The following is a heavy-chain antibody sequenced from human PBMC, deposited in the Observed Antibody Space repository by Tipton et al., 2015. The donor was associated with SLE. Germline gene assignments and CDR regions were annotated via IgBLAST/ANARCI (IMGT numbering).Heavy chain of an antibody. CDR1: GGSISSHY. CDR2: IYYSGST. Sequence: TLSLTCTVSGGSISSHYWSWIRQPPAKGLEWIGYIYYSGSTYYNPSLKSRVTISVDTSKNQFSLKLSSVTAADTAVYYCARERYSGEDAFDIWGQGTMVTVSS. V-gene: IGHV4-59*11. D-gene: IGHD1-26*01. CDR3: ARERYSGEDAFDI. J-gene: IGHJ3*02.